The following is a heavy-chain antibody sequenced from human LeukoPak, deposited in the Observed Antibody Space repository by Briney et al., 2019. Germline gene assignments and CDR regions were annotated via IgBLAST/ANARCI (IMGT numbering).Heavy chain of an antibody. D-gene: IGHD3-3*01. V-gene: IGHV4-59*01. CDR2: ISYSGST. CDR3: ARGGVPGGFYGSFDY. Sequence: SGTLSLTCTVSGGSISTYYWSWMRQPPGRGLEWIGYISYSGSTNHNPSLQSRVTISVDTSKNQFFLKLNSVTAADTAVYYCARGGVPGGFYGSFDYWGQGTLVSVSS. CDR1: GGSISTYY. J-gene: IGHJ4*02.